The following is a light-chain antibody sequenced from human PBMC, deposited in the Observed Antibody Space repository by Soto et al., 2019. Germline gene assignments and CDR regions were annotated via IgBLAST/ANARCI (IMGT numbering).Light chain of an antibody. CDR2: WAS. Sequence: DIVMTQSPDSLTVSLGERATINCTSSQTIFYSSNNRKYLAWYQQRPGQPPKLLIYWASTRESGVPDRFSGSGSGTDFTLTISSLQTEDVALYYCQQYYNFPRTFGQGTKVEIK. CDR3: QQYYNFPRT. J-gene: IGKJ1*01. V-gene: IGKV4-1*01. CDR1: QTIFYSSNNRKY.